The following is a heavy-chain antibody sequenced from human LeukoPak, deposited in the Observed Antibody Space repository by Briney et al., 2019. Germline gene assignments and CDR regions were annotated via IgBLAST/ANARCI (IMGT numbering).Heavy chain of an antibody. Sequence: QTGGSLRLSCAASGFIFTDYWMYWVRQAPGRGLAWVANIKEDGSEKNYVDSVKGRFTISRDNAKNSVYLQMNSLRVEDTAVYYCVKDRYFYDSGSKANWGQGTLVTVSS. V-gene: IGHV3-7*03. D-gene: IGHD3-22*01. CDR1: GFIFTDYW. J-gene: IGHJ4*02. CDR3: VKDRYFYDSGSKAN. CDR2: IKEDGSEK.